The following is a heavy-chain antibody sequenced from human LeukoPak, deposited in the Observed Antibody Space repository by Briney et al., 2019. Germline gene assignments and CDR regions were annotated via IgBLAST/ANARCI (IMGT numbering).Heavy chain of an antibody. CDR2: ISYDGSNK. V-gene: IGHV3-30*03. Sequence: SLRLSCAASGFTFSSYGMHWVRQAPGKGLEWVAVISYDGSNKYYADSVKGRFTISRDNSKNTLYLQMNSLRAEDTAVYYCAAFITGTTAGFDPWGQGTLVTVSS. CDR3: AAFITGTTAGFDP. D-gene: IGHD1-7*01. J-gene: IGHJ5*02. CDR1: GFTFSSYG.